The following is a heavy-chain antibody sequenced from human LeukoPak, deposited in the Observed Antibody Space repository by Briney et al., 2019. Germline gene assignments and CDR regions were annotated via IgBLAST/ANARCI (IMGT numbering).Heavy chain of an antibody. J-gene: IGHJ5*02. Sequence: GASVKVSCKASGYTFTSYGISWVRQAPGQGLEWMGWISAYNGNTNYAQKLQGRVTMTTDTSTSTAYMELRSLRSDDTAVYYCAREGREWVIGVRDFWSGPDPWGQGTLVTVSS. V-gene: IGHV1-18*01. CDR1: GYTFTSYG. D-gene: IGHD3-3*01. CDR2: ISAYNGNT. CDR3: AREGREWVIGVRDFWSGPDP.